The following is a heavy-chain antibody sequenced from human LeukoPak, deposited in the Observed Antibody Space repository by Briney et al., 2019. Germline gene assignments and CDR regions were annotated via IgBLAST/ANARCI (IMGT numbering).Heavy chain of an antibody. CDR1: GYTFTSYY. CDR2: IDPSGGST. J-gene: IGHJ4*02. Sequence: ASVKVSCKASGYTFTSYYMHWVRQAPGQGLEWMGIIDPSGGSTSYAQKFQGRVTMTRDTSTSTVYMELSSLRSEDTAVYYCASYDSSGYYLDYWGQGTLVTVSS. CDR3: ASYDSSGYYLDY. V-gene: IGHV1-46*01. D-gene: IGHD3-22*01.